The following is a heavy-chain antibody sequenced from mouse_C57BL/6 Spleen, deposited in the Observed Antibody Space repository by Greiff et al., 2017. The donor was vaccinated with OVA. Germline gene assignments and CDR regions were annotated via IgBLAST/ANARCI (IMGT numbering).Heavy chain of an antibody. CDR1: GYTFTSYG. Sequence: VQLKESGAELVRPGSSVKMSCKTSGYTFTSYGINWVKQRPGQGLEWIGYIYIGNGYTEYNEKFKGKATLTSDTSSSTAYMQLSSLTSEDSAIYFCARDYSNYGEGNYFDYWGQGTTLTVSS. CDR3: ARDYSNYGEGNYFDY. CDR2: IYIGNGYT. J-gene: IGHJ2*01. V-gene: IGHV1-58*01. D-gene: IGHD2-5*01.